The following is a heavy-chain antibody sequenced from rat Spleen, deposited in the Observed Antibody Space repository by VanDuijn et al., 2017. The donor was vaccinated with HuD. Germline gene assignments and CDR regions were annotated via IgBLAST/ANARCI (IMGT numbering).Heavy chain of an antibody. V-gene: IGHV5-58*01. D-gene: IGHD1-9*01. CDR1: GFTFSSYW. Sequence: EVQLVESGGGLVQPGRSLKLSCAASGFTFSSYWMYWIRQAPGKGLEWVSSISSEGRSSYYRDSVKGRFTISRDSAKSTLYLQMDSLRSEDTATYYCTRREAYYGYNDYWGQGVMVTVSS. CDR3: TRREAYYGYNDY. CDR2: ISSEGRSS. J-gene: IGHJ2*01.